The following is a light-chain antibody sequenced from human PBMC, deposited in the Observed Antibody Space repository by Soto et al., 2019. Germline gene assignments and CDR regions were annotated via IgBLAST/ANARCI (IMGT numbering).Light chain of an antibody. CDR1: QSIRSH. CDR3: QQANSLPPT. J-gene: IGKJ2*01. V-gene: IGKV1-39*01. CDR2: SAS. Sequence: DIQMTQSPSAQSASVGDTVTITCRASQSIRSHLNWYQQKPGKAPKLLIYSASSLQSGVPSRFSGSGSGTDFTLTISDLQPEDFGTYYCQQANSLPPTFGQGTKLEIK.